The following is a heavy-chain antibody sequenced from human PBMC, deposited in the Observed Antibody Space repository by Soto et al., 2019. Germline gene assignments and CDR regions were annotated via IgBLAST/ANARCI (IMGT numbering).Heavy chain of an antibody. J-gene: IGHJ6*03. Sequence: EVQLLESGGGLVQPGGSLRLSCAASGFTFSSYAMSWVRQAPGKGLEWVSAISGSGGSTYYADSVKGRFTISRDNSKNTLYLQMNSLRAEDTAVYYCAKRGGGYCSGGSCYNYYYYMDVWGKGTTVTVSS. CDR2: ISGSGGST. CDR3: AKRGGGYCSGGSCYNYYYYMDV. CDR1: GFTFSSYA. V-gene: IGHV3-23*01. D-gene: IGHD2-15*01.